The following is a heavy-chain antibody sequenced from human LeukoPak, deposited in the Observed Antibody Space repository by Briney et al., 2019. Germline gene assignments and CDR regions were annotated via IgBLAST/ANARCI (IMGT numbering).Heavy chain of an antibody. J-gene: IGHJ4*02. Sequence: SETLSLTCTVSGGSISSYYWSWIRQPPRKGLEWIGYTYYSGSTNYNPSLKSRVTISVDTSKNQFSLKLSSVTAADTAVYYCAAGYCASGFDYWGQRTLVTVSS. CDR1: GGSISSYY. V-gene: IGHV4-59*01. D-gene: IGHD3-22*01. CDR2: TYYSGST. CDR3: AAGYCASGFDY.